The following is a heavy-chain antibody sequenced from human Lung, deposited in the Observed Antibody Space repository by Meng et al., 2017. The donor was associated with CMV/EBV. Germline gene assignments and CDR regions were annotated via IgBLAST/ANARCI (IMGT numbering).Heavy chain of an antibody. Sequence: VQLTDPAPGQVTPSATLSRTCTGSGRSTSSYDWSWIRQPAGKGLEWRGRIYTSRSTNYNPSLKSRVTRSVDTSKNRFSLKLSSVNDADTAVYYCARGSRDEAFQHWGQGTLVTVSS. CDR2: IYTSRST. J-gene: IGHJ1*01. V-gene: IGHV4-4*07. CDR3: ARGSRDEAFQH. CDR1: GRSTSSYD. D-gene: IGHD5-24*01.